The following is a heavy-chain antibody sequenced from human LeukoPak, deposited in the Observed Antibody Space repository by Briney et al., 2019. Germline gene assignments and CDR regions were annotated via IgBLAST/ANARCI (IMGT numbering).Heavy chain of an antibody. CDR3: ARVTMVRVTEAYYYYMDV. J-gene: IGHJ6*03. V-gene: IGHV4-4*07. CDR1: GGSISSYY. D-gene: IGHD3-10*01. CDR2: IYTSGST. Sequence: SETLSLTCTVSGGSISSYYWSWIRQPAGKGLEWIGRIYTSGSTNYNPSLKSRVTMSVDTSKNQFSLKLSSVTAADTAVYYCARVTMVRVTEAYYYYMDVWGKGTTVTVSS.